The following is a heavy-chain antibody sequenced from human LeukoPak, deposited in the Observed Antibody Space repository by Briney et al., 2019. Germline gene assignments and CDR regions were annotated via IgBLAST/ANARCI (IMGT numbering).Heavy chain of an antibody. CDR1: GFIFSSYG. J-gene: IGHJ6*04. V-gene: IGHV3-30*18. CDR2: VSEDGTKK. D-gene: IGHD3-9*01. CDR3: AKGVGSTWLSSLSQVTMDV. Sequence: GGSLRLSCAASGFIFSSYGIHWVRQAPGKGLEWVAVVSEDGTKKYYADSVEGRFTISRDNSKNTLFLQMNSLRREDTAVYYCAKGVGSTWLSSLSQVTMDVWGKGTTVTVSS.